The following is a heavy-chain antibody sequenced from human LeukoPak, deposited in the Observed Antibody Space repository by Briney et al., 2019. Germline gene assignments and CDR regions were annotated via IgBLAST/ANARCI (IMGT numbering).Heavy chain of an antibody. D-gene: IGHD6-19*01. CDR2: IYYSGST. CDR1: GGSISSNNYH. V-gene: IGHV4-39*01. CDR3: ATSWQWLVQRSGKYGY. J-gene: IGHJ4*02. Sequence: SETLSLTCTVSGGSISSNNYHWGWIRQPPGKGLEWIGTIYYSGSTYYNPSLKSRVTISVDTSKNQFSLKLSSVTAADTAVYYCATSWQWLVQRSGKYGYWGQGTLVTVSS.